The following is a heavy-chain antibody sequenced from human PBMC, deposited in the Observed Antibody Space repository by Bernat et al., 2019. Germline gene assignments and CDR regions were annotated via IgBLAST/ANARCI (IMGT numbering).Heavy chain of an antibody. CDR1: GYTFTDYM. Sequence: QVQLVQSGAEVKKPGASVRVSCKAAGYTFTDYMMHWVRRAPGQRLEWMGWITSGNGNTKYSENFQGRVTITRDTSASTAYMELSSLTSEDTAVYYCARALTRSSNWFDPWGQGTLVTVSS. CDR2: ITSGNGNT. D-gene: IGHD6-6*01. V-gene: IGHV1-3*01. J-gene: IGHJ5*02. CDR3: ARALTRSSNWFDP.